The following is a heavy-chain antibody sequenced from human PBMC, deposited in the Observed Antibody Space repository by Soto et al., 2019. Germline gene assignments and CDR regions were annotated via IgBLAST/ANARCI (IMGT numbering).Heavy chain of an antibody. CDR2: ISAYNGNT. V-gene: IGHV1-18*01. Sequence: ASVKVSCKASGYTFTSYGISWVRQAPGQGLEWMGWISAYNGNTNYAQKLQGRVTMTTDTSTSTAYMELRSLRSDDTAVYYCARGHWNYYYYYGMDVWAQGTTVTVSS. J-gene: IGHJ6*02. CDR1: GYTFTSYG. D-gene: IGHD1-1*01. CDR3: ARGHWNYYYYYGMDV.